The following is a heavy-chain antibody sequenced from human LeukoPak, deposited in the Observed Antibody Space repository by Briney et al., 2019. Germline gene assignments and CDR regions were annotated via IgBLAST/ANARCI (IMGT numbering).Heavy chain of an antibody. CDR3: ARRAASHSNFDY. J-gene: IGHJ4*02. V-gene: IGHV4-39*01. CDR1: GGSISSGGYY. CDR2: IYYTGTT. D-gene: IGHD6-25*01. Sequence: SETLSLTCTVSGGSISSGGYYWGWIRQPPGKGLEWIGSIYYTGTTYYNPSLKSRVTISVDTSKNQFSLKVSSVTAADTAVYCCARRAASHSNFDYWGQGTLVTVSS.